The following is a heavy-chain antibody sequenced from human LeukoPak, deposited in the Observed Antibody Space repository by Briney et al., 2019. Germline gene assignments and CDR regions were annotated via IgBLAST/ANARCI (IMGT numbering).Heavy chain of an antibody. D-gene: IGHD2-2*01. CDR2: LYSGGDT. CDR3: ARDTSGYCSTSGCYGSWYFDL. Sequence: SGGSLRLSCAASGFTVSSNYINWVRQAPGKGLEWVSVLYSGGDTYYADSVKGRFTVSRDNSKNTLYLQMNSLGAEDTAVYYCARDTSGYCSTSGCYGSWYFDLWGRGTLVTVSS. V-gene: IGHV3-53*01. J-gene: IGHJ2*01. CDR1: GFTVSSNY.